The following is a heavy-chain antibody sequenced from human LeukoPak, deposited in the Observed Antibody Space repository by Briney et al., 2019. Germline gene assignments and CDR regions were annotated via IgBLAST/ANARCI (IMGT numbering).Heavy chain of an antibody. V-gene: IGHV1-3*01. D-gene: IGHD3-9*01. J-gene: IGHJ4*02. CDR1: GYTFTSYA. CDR3: ARALTGYYPFDY. CDR2: INAGNGNT. Sequence: GASVKVSCKASGYTFTSYAMHWVRQAPGQRLEWMGWINAGNGNTKYSQKFQGRVTITRDTSASTAYMELSSLRSEDTAVYYCARALTGYYPFDYWGQGTLVTVSS.